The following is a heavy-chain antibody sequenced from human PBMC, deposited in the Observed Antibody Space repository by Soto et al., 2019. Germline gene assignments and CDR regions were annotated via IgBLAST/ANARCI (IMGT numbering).Heavy chain of an antibody. CDR3: ARVYPVGYCSGGSCYDDPYYSYYMEV. Sequence: ASVKVSCKASGYTFTSYGISWVRQAPGQGLEWMGWISAYNGNTNYAQKLQGRVTMTTDTSTSTAYMELRSLRSDDTAVYYCARVYPVGYCSGGSCYDDPYYSYYMEVWGKGTTVTVSS. CDR2: ISAYNGNT. V-gene: IGHV1-18*01. D-gene: IGHD2-15*01. CDR1: GYTFTSYG. J-gene: IGHJ6*03.